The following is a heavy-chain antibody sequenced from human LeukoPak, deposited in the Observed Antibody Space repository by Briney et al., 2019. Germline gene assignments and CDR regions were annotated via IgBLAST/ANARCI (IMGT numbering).Heavy chain of an antibody. V-gene: IGHV1-18*01. CDR2: IGAYNGNT. J-gene: IGHJ4*02. D-gene: IGHD6-6*01. CDR3: ARDRRSSSSNSILFDY. CDR1: GYTVTNYG. Sequence: ASVKVSCKASGYTVTNYGVSWVRRAPGQGLEWMGWIGAYNGNTNYAQKLQGRVTMTTDTSTSTAYMELRSLRSDDTAVYYCARDRRSSSSNSILFDYWGQGTVVTVSS.